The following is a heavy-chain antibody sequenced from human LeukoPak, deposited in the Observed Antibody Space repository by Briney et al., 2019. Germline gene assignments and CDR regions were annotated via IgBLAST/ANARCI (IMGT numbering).Heavy chain of an antibody. CDR1: GXTFSSYG. Sequence: PGGSLRLSCAASGXTFSSYGMHWVRQAPGKGLECVAVIWYDGSNKYYADSVKGRFTISRDNSKNTLYLQMNSLRAEDTAVYYCAREIAAAGVFGDDAFDIWGQGTMVTVSS. CDR2: IWYDGSNK. CDR3: AREIAAAGVFGDDAFDI. J-gene: IGHJ3*02. D-gene: IGHD6-13*01. V-gene: IGHV3-33*08.